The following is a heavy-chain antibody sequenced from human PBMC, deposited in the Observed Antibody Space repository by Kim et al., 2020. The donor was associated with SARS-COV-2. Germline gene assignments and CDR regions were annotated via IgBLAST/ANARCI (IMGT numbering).Heavy chain of an antibody. D-gene: IGHD6-13*01. CDR3: ARKSSSLFAFDI. V-gene: IGHV4-34*01. Sequence: NYNPALRSRVTISVDTSKNQFSLKLSSVTAADTAVYCCARKSSSLFAFDIWGQGTMVTVSS. J-gene: IGHJ3*02.